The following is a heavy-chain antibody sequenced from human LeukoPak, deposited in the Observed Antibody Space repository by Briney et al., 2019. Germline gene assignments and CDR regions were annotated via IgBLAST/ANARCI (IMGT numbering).Heavy chain of an antibody. J-gene: IGHJ5*02. D-gene: IGHD3-22*01. CDR3: ARDGPDRAAWFDP. CDR2: ISDYNGNT. Sequence: ASVKVSCKASGYTFSSYGISWVRQAPGQGFEWMGWISDYNGNTNYAQKVQGRVTMTTDPFTSTAYMELRSLRSDDTAVYYCARDGPDRAAWFDPWGQGTLVTVSS. V-gene: IGHV1-18*01. CDR1: GYTFSSYG.